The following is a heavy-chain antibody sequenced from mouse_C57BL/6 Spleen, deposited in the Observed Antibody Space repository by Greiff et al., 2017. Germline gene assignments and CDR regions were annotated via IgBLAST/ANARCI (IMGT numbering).Heavy chain of an antibody. CDR3: ARHEYGNSFAY. D-gene: IGHD2-10*02. V-gene: IGHV5-6*01. J-gene: IGHJ3*01. CDR1: GFTFSSYG. CDR2: ISSGGSYT. Sequence: EVKVVESGGDLVKPGGSLKLSCAASGFTFSSYGMSWVRQTPDKRLEWVATISSGGSYTYYPDSVKGRFTIFRDNAKNTLYLQMSSLKSEDTAMYYCARHEYGNSFAYWGQGTLVTVSA.